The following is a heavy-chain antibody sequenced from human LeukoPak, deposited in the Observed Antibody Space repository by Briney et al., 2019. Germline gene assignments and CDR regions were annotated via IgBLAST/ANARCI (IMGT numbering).Heavy chain of an antibody. J-gene: IGHJ4*02. D-gene: IGHD6-13*01. CDR2: INPSGGST. V-gene: IGHV1-46*01. Sequence: ASVKVSCKASGYTFTSYYMHWVRQAPGQGLEWMGIINPSGGSTSYAQKFQGRVTMTRDMSTSTVYMQLSSLRSEDTPVYYCATETPTDDSGTIAAAAEYWGQGTLVTVSS. CDR1: GYTFTSYY. CDR3: ATETPTDDSGTIAAAAEY.